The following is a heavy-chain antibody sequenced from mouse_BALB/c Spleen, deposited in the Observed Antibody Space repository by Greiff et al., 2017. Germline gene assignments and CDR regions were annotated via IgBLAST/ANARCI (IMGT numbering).Heavy chain of an antibody. CDR2: ISYSGST. J-gene: IGHJ2*01. CDR3: ERLFNDAGFDD. V-gene: IGHV3-2*02. D-gene: IGHD2-3*01. Sequence: EVKLMESGPGLVKPSQSLSLTCTVTGYSITRDYSWNWIRQFPGNNLEWMGYISYSGSTNYNPSLKPRISITRDTSKYQYFLQLNSVTTADTATYFCERLFNDAGFDDWGQGATLTVSS. CDR1: GYSITRDYS.